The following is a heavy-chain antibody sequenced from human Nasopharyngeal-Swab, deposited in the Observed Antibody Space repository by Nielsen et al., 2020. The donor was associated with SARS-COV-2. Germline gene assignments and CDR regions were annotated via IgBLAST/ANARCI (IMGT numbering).Heavy chain of an antibody. J-gene: IGHJ5*02. CDR2: IYYSGST. Sequence: SETLSLTCTVSGGSISSSSYYWGWIRQPPGKGLEWIGSIYYSGSTYYNPSLKSRVTISVDTSKNQFYLKLSSVTAADTAVYYCARARTRTIFGVVGWFDPWGQGTLVTVSS. CDR3: ARARTRTIFGVVGWFDP. D-gene: IGHD3-3*01. V-gene: IGHV4-39*07. CDR1: GGSISSSSYY.